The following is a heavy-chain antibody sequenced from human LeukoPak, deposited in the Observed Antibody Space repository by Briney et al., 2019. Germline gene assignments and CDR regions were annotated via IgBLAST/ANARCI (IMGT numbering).Heavy chain of an antibody. V-gene: IGHV5-51*01. D-gene: IGHD5-24*01. CDR1: GYTFTNYW. CDR2: IYAGSSDT. Sequence: GESLKISCKGSGYTFTNYWIGWVRLMPGKGLEWMAIIYAGSSDTKYSPSFQGQVSISTDRSISTAYLQWSSLQASDTAIYFCAILNHPDGRVYWGQGTLVTVSS. CDR3: AILNHPDGRVY. J-gene: IGHJ4*02.